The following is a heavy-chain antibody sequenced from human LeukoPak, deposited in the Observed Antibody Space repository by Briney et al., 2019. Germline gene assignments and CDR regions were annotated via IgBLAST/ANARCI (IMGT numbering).Heavy chain of an antibody. V-gene: IGHV1-18*04. D-gene: IGHD3-3*01. CDR1: GYTFTGYY. CDR3: ARESASYDFWSGYYHDP. J-gene: IGHJ5*02. CDR2: INPNSGNT. Sequence: ASVKVSCKASGYTFTGYYMHWVRQAPGQGLEWMGWINPNSGNTNYAQKLQGRVTMTTDTSTSTAYMELRSLRSDDTAVYYCARESASYDFWSGYYHDPWGQGTLVTVSS.